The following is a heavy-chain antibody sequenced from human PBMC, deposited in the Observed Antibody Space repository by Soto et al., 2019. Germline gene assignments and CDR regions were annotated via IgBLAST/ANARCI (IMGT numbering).Heavy chain of an antibody. V-gene: IGHV1-58*01. D-gene: IGHD5-18*01. CDR1: GFTFTRTA. CDR3: CVETSYSYGTAGYYGIDV. CDR2: IVVGSGNT. Sequence: SVKVSCKAAGFTFTRTAVQWVRQARGQRLEWIGWIVVGSGNTSYAQKFQERVTITRDMSTSTAYMELSSLRSEDTAVYYCCVETSYSYGTAGYYGIDVWGQGTTVTVSS. J-gene: IGHJ6*02.